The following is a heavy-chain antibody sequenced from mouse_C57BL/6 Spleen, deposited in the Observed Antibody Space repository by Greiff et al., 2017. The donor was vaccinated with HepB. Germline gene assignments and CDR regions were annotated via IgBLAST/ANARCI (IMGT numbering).Heavy chain of an antibody. CDR1: GYTFTDYY. CDR3: ARGYYYGSGFAY. D-gene: IGHD1-1*01. J-gene: IGHJ3*01. V-gene: IGHV1-18*01. Sequence: VQLQQSGPELVKPGASVKISCKASGYTFTDYYMAWVKQRPGKGLEWIGDINPNSGGTIYNEKFKGKATLTVDKSSSTAYMELRSLTSEDTAVYYCARGYYYGSGFAYWGQGTLVTVSS. CDR2: INPNSGGT.